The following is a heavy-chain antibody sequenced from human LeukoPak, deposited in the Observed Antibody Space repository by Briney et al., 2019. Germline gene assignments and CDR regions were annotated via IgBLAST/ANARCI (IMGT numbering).Heavy chain of an antibody. J-gene: IGHJ5*02. V-gene: IGHV4-39*01. Sequence: PSETLSLTCAVSGGSISSSSYYWGWIRQPPGKGLEWIGSIYYSGSTYYNPSLKSRVTISVDTSKNQFSLKLSSVTAADTAVYYCARSFGDRSSYFPQPLSFDPWGQGTLVAVSS. CDR3: ARSFGDRSSYFPQPLSFDP. D-gene: IGHD3-22*01. CDR1: GGSISSSSYY. CDR2: IYYSGST.